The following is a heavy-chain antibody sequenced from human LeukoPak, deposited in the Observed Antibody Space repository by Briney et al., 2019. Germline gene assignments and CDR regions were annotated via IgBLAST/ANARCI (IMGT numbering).Heavy chain of an antibody. J-gene: IGHJ5*02. CDR2: IYYSGST. Sequence: SGTLSLTCTVSGGSVSSGSYYWSWIRQPPGKGLEWIGYIYYSGSTNYNPSLKSRVTISVDTSKNQFSLKLSSVTAADTAVYYCARELLWFGEHWFDPWGQGTLVTVSS. D-gene: IGHD3-10*01. V-gene: IGHV4-61*01. CDR3: ARELLWFGEHWFDP. CDR1: GGSVSSGSYY.